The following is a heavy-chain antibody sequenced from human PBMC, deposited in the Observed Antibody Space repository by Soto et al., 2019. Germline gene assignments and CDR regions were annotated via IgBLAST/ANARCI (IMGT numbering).Heavy chain of an antibody. Sequence: ASVKVSCKASGYTLTELSMHWVRQAPGKGLEWMGGFDPEDGETIYAQKFQGRVTMTEDTSTDTAYMELSSLRSEDTAVYYCATDPRIVGATLNWFDPWGHGTLVTVSS. J-gene: IGHJ5*02. CDR2: FDPEDGET. D-gene: IGHD1-26*01. CDR3: ATDPRIVGATLNWFDP. V-gene: IGHV1-24*01. CDR1: GYTLTELS.